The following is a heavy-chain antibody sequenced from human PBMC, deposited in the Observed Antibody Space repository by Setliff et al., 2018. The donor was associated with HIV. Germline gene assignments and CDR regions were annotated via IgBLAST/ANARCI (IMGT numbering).Heavy chain of an antibody. V-gene: IGHV1-69*05. CDR3: AITSRGYSLQRGGAFDI. D-gene: IGHD3-22*01. CDR1: GDTFTTYV. CDR2: RSPIFSTT. J-gene: IGHJ3*02. Sequence: SVKVSCKGSGDTFTTYVVSWVRQAPGQGLGWMGGRSPIFSTTNYAQKFQGRVTITTDESTSRAYMELSSLRSEDTAVYYCAITSRGYSLQRGGAFDIWGQGTLVT.